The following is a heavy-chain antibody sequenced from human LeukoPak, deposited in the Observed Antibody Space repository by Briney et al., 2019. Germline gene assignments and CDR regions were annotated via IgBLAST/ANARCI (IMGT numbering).Heavy chain of an antibody. D-gene: IGHD2-2*01. V-gene: IGHV5-51*03. CDR1: GYSFTTYW. Sequence: GESRQISCEGSGYSFTTYWIGWVRQMPGKGLEWMGIIYPGDSDTRYGPSLQGQVTISADKSISTAYLQWSSLKASDTAMYYCARRVVDAPFDYWGQGTLVIVT. CDR3: ARRVVDAPFDY. CDR2: IYPGDSDT. J-gene: IGHJ4*02.